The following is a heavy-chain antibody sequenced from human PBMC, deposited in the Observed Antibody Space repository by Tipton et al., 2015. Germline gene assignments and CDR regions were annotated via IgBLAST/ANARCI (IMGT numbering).Heavy chain of an antibody. Sequence: SLRLSCAASGFTFSYFAMNWVRQAPGKGLEWVSSISGSGGITYYADSVKGRFTISRDNSKNSLYLQMNSLRDEDTAVYYCVRGRAGYYFDYWGQGALVTVSS. CDR1: GFTFSYFA. V-gene: IGHV3-23*01. CDR2: ISGSGGIT. D-gene: IGHD2-2*03. J-gene: IGHJ4*02. CDR3: VRGRAGYYFDY.